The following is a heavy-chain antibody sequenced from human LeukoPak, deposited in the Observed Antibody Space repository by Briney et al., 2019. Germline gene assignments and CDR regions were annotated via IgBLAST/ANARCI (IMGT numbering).Heavy chain of an antibody. D-gene: IGHD4-17*01. CDR2: DYGGGAT. CDR1: GFTVSGNY. J-gene: IGHJ4*02. CDR3: ARGRLDYGDYDY. V-gene: IGHV3-53*01. Sequence: GGSLRLSCAASGFTVSGNYLSWIRQAPGRGLEWVSVDYGGGATFYADSVEGRFTCSRDNSKNMLYLQMNSLRAEDTAIYYCARGRLDYGDYDYWGQGTLVTVSS.